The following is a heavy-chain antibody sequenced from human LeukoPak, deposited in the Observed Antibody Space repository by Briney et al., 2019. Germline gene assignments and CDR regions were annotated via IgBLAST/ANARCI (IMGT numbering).Heavy chain of an antibody. CDR2: INYSATT. V-gene: IGHV4-39*01. Sequence: SETLSLTCTVSGASIISDTYFWTWIRQPPGKGLECIAIINYSATTYYNPSLRSRVTISVDTSKNQVSLKLSSVTAADTAIYYCARHVAHYDRFDPWGQGTLVTVSS. J-gene: IGHJ5*02. CDR3: ARHVAHYDRFDP. CDR1: GASIISDTYF. D-gene: IGHD4-17*01.